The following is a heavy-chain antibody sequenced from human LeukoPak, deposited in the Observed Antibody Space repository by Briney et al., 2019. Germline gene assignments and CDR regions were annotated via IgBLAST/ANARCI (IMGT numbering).Heavy chain of an antibody. CDR1: GYTFTGYY. CDR3: ARGMVRGVTIEASFDY. Sequence: ASVKVSCKASGYTFTGYYMHWVRQAPGQGLEWMGIINPSGGSTSYAQKFQGRVTMTRDTSTSTVYMELSSLRSEDTAVYYCARGMVRGVTIEASFDYWGQGTLVTVSS. V-gene: IGHV1-46*01. J-gene: IGHJ4*02. D-gene: IGHD3-10*01. CDR2: INPSGGST.